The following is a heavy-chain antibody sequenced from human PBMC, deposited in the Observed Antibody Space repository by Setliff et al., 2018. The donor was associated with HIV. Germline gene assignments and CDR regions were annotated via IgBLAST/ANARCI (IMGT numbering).Heavy chain of an antibody. D-gene: IGHD3-22*01. CDR2: IKSKTDGGTT. CDR3: VKVPGSGIVRYFDY. Sequence: GSLRLSCAASGFTFSSYRMNWVRQAPGKGLEWVGRIKSKTDGGTTDYAAPVKGRFTISRDDSKNTLYLQMNSLTDADTALYYCVKVPGSGIVRYFDYWGQGTLVTVSS. CDR1: GFTFSSYR. J-gene: IGHJ4*02. V-gene: IGHV3-15*01.